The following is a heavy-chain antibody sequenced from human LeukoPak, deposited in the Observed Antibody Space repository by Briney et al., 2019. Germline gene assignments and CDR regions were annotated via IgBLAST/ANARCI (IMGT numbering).Heavy chain of an antibody. CDR2: IIPIFGTA. CDR3: ARPPPGSSGWFDYFDY. CDR1: GGTFSSYA. V-gene: IGHV1-69*01. J-gene: IGHJ4*02. D-gene: IGHD6-19*01. Sequence: SVKVSCKASGGTFSSYAISWVRQAPGQGLEWMGGIIPIFGTANYAQKFQGRVTITADESTSTAYMELSSLRSEDTAVYYCARPPPGSSGWFDYFDYWGQGTLVTVSS.